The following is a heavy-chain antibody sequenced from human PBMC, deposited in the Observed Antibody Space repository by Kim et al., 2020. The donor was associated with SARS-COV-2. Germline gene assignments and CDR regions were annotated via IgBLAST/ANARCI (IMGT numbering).Heavy chain of an antibody. CDR3: ARGGNKRGRFDN. CDR1: GFTFSSYA. V-gene: IGHV3-23*01. Sequence: GGSLRLSCAASGFTFSSYAMTWVRQAPGEGLEWVATLITSGVDTYYADSVKGRFTMSRDNSKNTFYLQMNTLRDVDTAVYYCARGGNKRGRFDNWGRGTL. D-gene: IGHD1-1*01. J-gene: IGHJ4*02. CDR2: LITSGVDT.